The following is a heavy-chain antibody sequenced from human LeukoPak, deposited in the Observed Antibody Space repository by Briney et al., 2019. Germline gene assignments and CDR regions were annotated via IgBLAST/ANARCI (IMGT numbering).Heavy chain of an antibody. CDR2: ISGSGGST. V-gene: IGHV3-23*01. D-gene: IGHD3-22*01. CDR1: GFTFSSYA. CDR3: ARDKSSGYYYFDY. J-gene: IGHJ4*02. Sequence: GSLRLSCAASGFTFSSYAMSWVRQAPGKGLEWVSAISGSGGSTYCADSVKGRFTISRDNSKNTLYLQMNSLRAEDTALYYCARDKSSGYYYFDYWGQGTLVTVSS.